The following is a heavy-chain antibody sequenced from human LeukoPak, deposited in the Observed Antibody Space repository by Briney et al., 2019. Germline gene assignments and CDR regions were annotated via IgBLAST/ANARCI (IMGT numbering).Heavy chain of an antibody. J-gene: IGHJ4*02. CDR1: GFTFSSYA. D-gene: IGHD6-6*01. Sequence: LPGGSLRLSCAASGFTFSSYAMHWVRQAPGKGLEWVAVISYDGSNKYYADSVKGRFTISRDNSKNTLHLQMNSLRAEDTAVYYCARARRGSSSSSSFWSDYWGQGTLVTVSS. V-gene: IGHV3-30-3*01. CDR2: ISYDGSNK. CDR3: ARARRGSSSSSSFWSDY.